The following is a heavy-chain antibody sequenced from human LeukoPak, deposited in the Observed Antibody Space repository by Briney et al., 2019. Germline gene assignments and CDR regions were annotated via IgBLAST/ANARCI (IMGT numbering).Heavy chain of an antibody. J-gene: IGHJ4*02. CDR3: AGGDEYGSGTYGVDY. CDR2: IHNSGST. CDR1: GGSISSYY. V-gene: IGHV4-59*01. D-gene: IGHD3-10*01. Sequence: SETLSLTCTVSGGSISSYYWSWIRQPPGKGLEWIGYIHNSGSTNYNPSLKSRVTISVDSSKNQFSLKLSSVTAADTAVYYCAGGDEYGSGTYGVDYWGQGTLVTVSS.